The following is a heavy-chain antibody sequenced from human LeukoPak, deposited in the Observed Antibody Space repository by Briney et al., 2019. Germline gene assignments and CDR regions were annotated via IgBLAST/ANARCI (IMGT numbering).Heavy chain of an antibody. CDR3: ALYSSTWY. J-gene: IGHJ4*02. Sequence: ASVKVSCKASGYTFTTYYIHWLRQPPGQELDWMGIINPTGGSTTYAQKFQGRVTMTRDASTRTVFMEVNSLRSEDTAVYYCALYSSTWYWGQGTLVTVSS. CDR1: GYTFTTYY. CDR2: INPTGGST. D-gene: IGHD6-13*01. V-gene: IGHV1-46*01.